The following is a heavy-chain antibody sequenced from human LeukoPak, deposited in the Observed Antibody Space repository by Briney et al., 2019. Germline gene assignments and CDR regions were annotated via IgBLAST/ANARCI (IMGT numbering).Heavy chain of an antibody. CDR1: GFTFSSYA. CDR2: ISGSGGST. J-gene: IGHJ4*02. Sequence: PGGSLRLSCAASGFTFSSYAMSWFRQAPGKGLEWVSAISGSGGSTYYADSVKGRFTISRDNSKTTLYLQMNSLRAEDTAVYYCAKDRPVAVAGIPRWGQGTLVTVSA. V-gene: IGHV3-23*01. CDR3: AKDRPVAVAGIPR. D-gene: IGHD6-19*01.